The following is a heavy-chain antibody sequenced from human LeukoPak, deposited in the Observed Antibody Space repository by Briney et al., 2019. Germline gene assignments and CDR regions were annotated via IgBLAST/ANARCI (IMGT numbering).Heavy chain of an antibody. J-gene: IGHJ6*02. V-gene: IGHV4-34*01. Sequence: KTSETLSLTCAVYGGSFSGYYWSWIRQPPGKGLEWIGEINHSGSTNYNPSLKSRVTISVDTSKNQFSLKLSSVTAADTAVYYCASGRYYDSSGYFGARYYYGMDVWGQGTTVTVSS. CDR1: GGSFSGYY. D-gene: IGHD3-22*01. CDR2: INHSGST. CDR3: ASGRYYDSSGYFGARYYYGMDV.